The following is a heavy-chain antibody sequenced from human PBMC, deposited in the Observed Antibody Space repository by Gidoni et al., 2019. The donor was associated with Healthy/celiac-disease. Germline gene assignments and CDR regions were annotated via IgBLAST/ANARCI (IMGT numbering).Heavy chain of an antibody. V-gene: IGHV3-33*01. J-gene: IGHJ5*02. Sequence: QVQLVESGGGVVQPGRSLRLSCAASGFTFSSYGMHWVRQAPGKGLEWVAVIWYDGSNKYYADSVKGRFTISRDNSKNTLYLQMNSLRAEDTAVYYCAREGSTSCQGCNWFDPWGQGTLVTVSS. D-gene: IGHD2-2*01. CDR1: GFTFSSYG. CDR2: IWYDGSNK. CDR3: AREGSTSCQGCNWFDP.